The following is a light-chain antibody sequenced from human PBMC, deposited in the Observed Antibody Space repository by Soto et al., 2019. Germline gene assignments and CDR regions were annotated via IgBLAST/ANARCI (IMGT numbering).Light chain of an antibody. CDR3: SSYTSSSTLV. J-gene: IGLJ1*01. Sequence: QSALTQPASVSGSPGQSIPISCTGTSSDVGGYNYVSWYQQHPGKAPKLMIYDVSNRPSGVSNRFSGSKSGNTASLTISGLQAEDEADYYCSSYTSSSTLVFGTGTQVTVL. CDR1: SSDVGGYNY. V-gene: IGLV2-14*01. CDR2: DVS.